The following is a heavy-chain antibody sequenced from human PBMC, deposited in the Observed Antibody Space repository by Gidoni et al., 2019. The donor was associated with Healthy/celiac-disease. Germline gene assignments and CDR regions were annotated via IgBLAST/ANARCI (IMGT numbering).Heavy chain of an antibody. D-gene: IGHD3-22*01. CDR2: IWYDGSNK. V-gene: IGHV3-33*01. J-gene: IGHJ3*02. CDR1: GFTFSRYG. CDR3: ARDRYYDSSGYYYPDAFDI. Sequence: QVQLVESGGGVVQPGRSLRLSCAASGFTFSRYGMHWVRQAPGKGLEWVAVIWYDGSNKYYADSVKGRFTISRDNSKNTLYLQMNSLRAEDTAVYYCARDRYYDSSGYYYPDAFDIWGQGTMVTVSS.